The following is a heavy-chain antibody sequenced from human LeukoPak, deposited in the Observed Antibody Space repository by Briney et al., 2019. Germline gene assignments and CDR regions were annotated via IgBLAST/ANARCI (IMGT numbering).Heavy chain of an antibody. CDR3: VRDIWGDRDGFFEY. J-gene: IGHJ4*02. CDR2: INIDGRST. V-gene: IGHV3-74*01. CDR1: GFTFSSYW. D-gene: IGHD5-24*01. Sequence: GGSLRLSCAASGFTFSSYWMHWVRQGPGKGLVWVSRINIDGRSTSYAESVKGRFTVSRDNAKNTLDLQMNGLRAEDTGAYYCVRDIWGDRDGFFEYWGQGALVAVSS.